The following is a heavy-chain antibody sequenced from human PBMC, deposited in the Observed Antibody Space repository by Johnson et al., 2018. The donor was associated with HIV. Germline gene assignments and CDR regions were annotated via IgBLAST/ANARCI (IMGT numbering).Heavy chain of an antibody. V-gene: IGHV3-23*04. Sequence: VQLVESGGGVVQPGRSLRLSCAASGFTVSSNEMSWVRQAPGKGLEWVSVISGSGGSTYYADSVKGRFTISRDNSKNTLYLQMNSLRAEDTAVYYCAGRGDAFDIWGQGTMLTVSS. D-gene: IGHD2-15*01. CDR3: AGRGDAFDI. CDR2: ISGSGGST. J-gene: IGHJ3*02. CDR1: GFTVSSNE.